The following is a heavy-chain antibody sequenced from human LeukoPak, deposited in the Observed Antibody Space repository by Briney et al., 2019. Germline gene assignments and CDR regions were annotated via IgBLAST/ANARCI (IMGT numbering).Heavy chain of an antibody. V-gene: IGHV4-61*01. CDR2: IYYSGST. CDR1: GGSVSSGSYY. Sequence: SETLSLTCTVSGGSVSSGSYYWSWIRQPPGKGLEWIGYIYYSGSTNYNPSLKSRVTISVDTSKNQFSLKLSSVTAADTAVYYCAARSGYYYYYYYYGMDVWGQGTTVTVSS. J-gene: IGHJ6*02. D-gene: IGHD3-22*01. CDR3: AARSGYYYYYYYYGMDV.